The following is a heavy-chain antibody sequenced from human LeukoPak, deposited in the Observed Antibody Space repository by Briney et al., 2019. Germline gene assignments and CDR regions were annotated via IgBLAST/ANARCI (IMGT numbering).Heavy chain of an antibody. CDR1: GFTFSSYN. Sequence: GGSLRLSCAASGFTFSSYNMNWVRQAPGKGLEWVSSISSSRNYIYYADSVKGRFTISRDNAKNSLYLQMNSLRAEDTAVYYCAREAYEGSSGKYNWFDPWGQGTLVTVSS. CDR3: AREAYEGSSGKYNWFDP. V-gene: IGHV3-21*01. J-gene: IGHJ5*02. CDR2: ISSSRNYI. D-gene: IGHD6-13*01.